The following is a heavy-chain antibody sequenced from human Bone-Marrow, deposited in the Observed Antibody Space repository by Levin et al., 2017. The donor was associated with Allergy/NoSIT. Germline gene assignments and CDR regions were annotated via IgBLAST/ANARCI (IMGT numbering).Heavy chain of an antibody. J-gene: IGHJ4*02. CDR3: ARNLHTGFDY. CDR2: TYYRSKWYN. Sequence: LRLSCAISGDSVSSSSSAWNWIRQSPSRGLEWLGRTYYRSKWYNGYGVAVRSRITINPDTSKNQFSLQLNSVTPDDTAVYYCARNLHTGFDYWGQGTLVTVSS. CDR1: GDSVSSSSSA. V-gene: IGHV6-1*01.